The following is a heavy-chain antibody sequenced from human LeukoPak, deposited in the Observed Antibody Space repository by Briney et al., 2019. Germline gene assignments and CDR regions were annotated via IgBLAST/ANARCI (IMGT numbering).Heavy chain of an antibody. V-gene: IGHV1-46*01. Sequence: ASVKVSCKASGYTFTSYYMHWVRQAPGQGLEWMGIINPSGGSTSYAQKFQGRVTMTRDTSTSTVYMELSSLRSEDTAVYYCARDPLVCSSTSCPDYNWFDPWGQGTLVTVSS. CDR2: INPSGGST. CDR1: GYTFTSYY. J-gene: IGHJ5*02. D-gene: IGHD2-2*01. CDR3: ARDPLVCSSTSCPDYNWFDP.